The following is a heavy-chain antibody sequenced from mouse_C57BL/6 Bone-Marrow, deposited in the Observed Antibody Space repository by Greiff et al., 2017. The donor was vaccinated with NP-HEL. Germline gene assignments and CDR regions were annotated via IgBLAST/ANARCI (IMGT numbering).Heavy chain of an antibody. D-gene: IGHD2-1*01. V-gene: IGHV5-6*02. CDR2: ISSGGSYT. CDR3: ARQGLRNYCYWYFDV. CDR1: GFTFSSYG. Sequence: DVKLQESGGDLVKPGGSLKLSCAASGFTFSSYGMSWVRQTPDKRLEWVATISSGGSYTYYPDSVKGRFTISRDNAKNTLYLQMSSLKSEDTAMYYCARQGLRNYCYWYFDVWGTGTTVTVSS. J-gene: IGHJ1*03.